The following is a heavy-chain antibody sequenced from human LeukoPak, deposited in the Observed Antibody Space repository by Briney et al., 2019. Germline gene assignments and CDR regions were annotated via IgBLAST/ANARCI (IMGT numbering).Heavy chain of an antibody. J-gene: IGHJ4*02. D-gene: IGHD6-19*01. CDR1: GFTFSSYA. CDR2: LSGSAGST. Sequence: GGSLRLSCAASGFTFSSYAMNWVRQAPGKGLEWVSTLSGSAGSTFYADSVKGRFTISRDNSKNTLYLQMNSLSAEDTAVYYCARDHGSGWYFDYWGQGTLVTVSS. CDR3: ARDHGSGWYFDY. V-gene: IGHV3-23*01.